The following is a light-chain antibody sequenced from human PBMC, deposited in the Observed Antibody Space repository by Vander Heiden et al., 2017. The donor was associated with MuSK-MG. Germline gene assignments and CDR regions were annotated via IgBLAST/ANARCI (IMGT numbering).Light chain of an antibody. V-gene: IGLV2-14*03. CDR1: ISDVGGYNY. Sequence: QSALTQPASVSGSPGQSITISCTGTISDVGGYNYVSCYQQHPGKAPKLMIYDVSNRPAGSSNRFSGSKSGNTASLTISGLQAEDEADDYCSSYTSSSTLGYVFGTGTKVTVL. J-gene: IGLJ1*01. CDR3: SSYTSSSTLGYV. CDR2: DVS.